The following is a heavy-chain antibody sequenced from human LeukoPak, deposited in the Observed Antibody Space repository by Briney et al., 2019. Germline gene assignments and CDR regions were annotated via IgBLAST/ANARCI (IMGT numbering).Heavy chain of an antibody. J-gene: IGHJ6*02. CDR3: ARGDYSSYYYYYGMDV. V-gene: IGHV1-8*02. CDR2: INPNSGKT. CDR1: GYTFTGYY. Sequence: ASVKVSCKASGYTFTGYYMHWVRQAPGQGLEWMGWINPNSGKTGYAQKFQGRVTMTRDTSISTAYMELSSLRSEDTAVYFCARGDYSSYYYYYGMDVWGHGTTVSVSS. D-gene: IGHD4-11*01.